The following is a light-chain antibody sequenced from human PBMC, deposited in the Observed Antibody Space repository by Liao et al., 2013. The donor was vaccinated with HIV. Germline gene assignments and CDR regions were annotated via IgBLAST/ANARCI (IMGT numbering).Light chain of an antibody. J-gene: IGLJ2*01. CDR2: QDD. Sequence: SYELTQPPSVSVSPGQTANITCSGDKLEDKYVCWYQQKPGQSPVLVMYQDDKRPSGIPERFSGSNSENTATLTISGTQAMDEADYYCQAWDSSTPSVVFGGGTSLTVL. CDR1: KLEDKY. V-gene: IGLV3-1*01. CDR3: QAWDSSTPSVV.